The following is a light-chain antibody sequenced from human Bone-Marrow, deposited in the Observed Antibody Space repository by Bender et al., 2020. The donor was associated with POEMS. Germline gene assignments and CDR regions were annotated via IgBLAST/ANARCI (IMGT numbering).Light chain of an antibody. V-gene: IGLV2-23*01. CDR1: SSDVGSYNF. CDR2: EGS. Sequence: QSALTQPASVSGSPGQSITISCTATSSDVGSYNFGSWYQQHPGKAPKLMIYEGSKRSSGVSNRFSGSKSGNTASLTISGLQAEDEVDYYYCSYVSSSTHVVFGGGTKVTVL. CDR3: CSYVSSSTHVV. J-gene: IGLJ2*01.